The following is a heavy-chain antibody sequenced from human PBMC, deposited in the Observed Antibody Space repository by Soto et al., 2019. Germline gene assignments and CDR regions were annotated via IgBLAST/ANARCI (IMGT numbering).Heavy chain of an antibody. V-gene: IGHV3-7*01. J-gene: IGHJ4*02. CDR3: VCGGNFFVY. CDR1: GFTFSTYW. CDR2: INQDGSER. D-gene: IGHD3-16*01. Sequence: EVQLVESGGGLVQPGGSLRLPCAASGFTFSTYWMTWVRQPPGKGLEWVASINQDGSERYYVDSVRGRFTISRDNAQNSPYLHMNSLRAEDTAVYYCVCGGNFFVYWGQATLVTVSP.